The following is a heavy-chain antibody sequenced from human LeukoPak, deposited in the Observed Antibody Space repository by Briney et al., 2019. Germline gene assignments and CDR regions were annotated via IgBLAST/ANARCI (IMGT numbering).Heavy chain of an antibody. Sequence: ASVKVSCKASGYTITDYYIHWVRQAPGQGLEWMGWINPNSGGTNYAQKFQGRVTMTRDTSISTAYMELSRLRSDDTAVYYCARGEGDSSGSPDYWGQGTLVTVSS. D-gene: IGHD6-19*01. J-gene: IGHJ4*02. CDR3: ARGEGDSSGSPDY. CDR2: INPNSGGT. CDR1: GYTITDYY. V-gene: IGHV1-2*02.